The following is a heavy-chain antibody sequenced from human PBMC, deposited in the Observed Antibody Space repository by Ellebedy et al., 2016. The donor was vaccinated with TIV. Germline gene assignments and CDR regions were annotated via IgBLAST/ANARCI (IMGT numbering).Heavy chain of an antibody. CDR3: ARDRGWDTSGFSY. J-gene: IGHJ4*02. CDR1: GFTFGSYW. D-gene: IGHD6-19*01. CDR2: INSDGSST. Sequence: GESLKISCAASGFTFGSYWMHWVRQTPGKGLVWVSRINSDGSSTTYADSVKGRFTISRDNAKNTMYLQMNSLRGEDTAVYYCARDRGWDTSGFSYWGQGTLVTVS. V-gene: IGHV3-74*01.